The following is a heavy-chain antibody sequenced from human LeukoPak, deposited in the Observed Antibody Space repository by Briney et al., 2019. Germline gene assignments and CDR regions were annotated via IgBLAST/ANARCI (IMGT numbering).Heavy chain of an antibody. CDR3: ARNRPLRRSSDAFDI. CDR1: GFTFSDYY. J-gene: IGHJ3*02. Sequence: GGSLRLSCAASGFTFSDYYMSWIRQAPGKGLEWVSYISSSGSTIYYADSVKGRFTISRDNAKNSLYLQMNSLRAEDTAVYYCARNRPLRRSSDAFDIWGQGTMVTVSS. D-gene: IGHD1-14*01. CDR2: ISSSGSTI. V-gene: IGHV3-11*04.